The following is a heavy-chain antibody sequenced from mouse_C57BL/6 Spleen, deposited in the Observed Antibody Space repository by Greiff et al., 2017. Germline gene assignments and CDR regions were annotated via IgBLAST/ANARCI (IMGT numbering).Heavy chain of an antibody. CDR1: GFSLTSYG. D-gene: IGHD2-4*01. Sequence: QVQLQQSGPGLVQPSQSLSITCTVSGFSLTSYGVHWVRQSPGKGLEWLGVIWSGGSTDYNAAFISRLSISKDNSKSQVFFKMNSLQADDTAIYYCARGDDYDRAYFDYWGQGTTLTVSS. CDR2: IWSGGST. CDR3: ARGDDYDRAYFDY. J-gene: IGHJ2*01. V-gene: IGHV2-2*01.